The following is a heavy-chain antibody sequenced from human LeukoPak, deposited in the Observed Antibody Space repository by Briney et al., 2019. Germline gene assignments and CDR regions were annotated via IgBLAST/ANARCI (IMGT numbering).Heavy chain of an antibody. Sequence: PGGSLRLSCSASGFTFSSYEMNWVRQAPVKGLEWVAVISYDGTNKYYVDSVKGRFTISRDNSENTLYLQMNSLRAEDTAVYYCARRVAAAALDYWGQGTLVTVSS. D-gene: IGHD6-13*01. CDR2: ISYDGTNK. CDR1: GFTFSSYE. V-gene: IGHV3-30-3*01. CDR3: ARRVAAAALDY. J-gene: IGHJ4*02.